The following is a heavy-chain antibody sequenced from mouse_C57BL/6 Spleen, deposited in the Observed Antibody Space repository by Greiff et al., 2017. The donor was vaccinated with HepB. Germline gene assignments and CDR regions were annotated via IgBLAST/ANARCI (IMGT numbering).Heavy chain of an antibody. J-gene: IGHJ2*01. D-gene: IGHD3-3*01. CDR2: IDPSDSYT. CDR3: ARGGTPYFDY. V-gene: IGHV1-59*01. Sequence: QVQLQQPGAELVRPGTSVKLSCKASGYTFTSYWMHWVKQRPGQGLEWIGAIDPSDSYTNYNQKFKGKATLTVDTSSSTAYMQLSSLTSEDSAVYYCARGGTPYFDYWGQGTTLTVSS. CDR1: GYTFTSYW.